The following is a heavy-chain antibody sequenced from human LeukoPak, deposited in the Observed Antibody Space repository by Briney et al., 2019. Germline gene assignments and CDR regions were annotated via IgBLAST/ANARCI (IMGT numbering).Heavy chain of an antibody. CDR3: AKVKLWFGEFYFDY. CDR1: GFTFSSYS. J-gene: IGHJ4*02. D-gene: IGHD3-10*01. Sequence: GGSLRLSCAASGFTFSSYSMNWVRQAPGKGLEWVSAISGCGGSTYYADSVKGRFTISRDNSKNTLYLQMNSLRAEDTAVYYCAKVKLWFGEFYFDYWGQGTLVTVSS. CDR2: ISGCGGST. V-gene: IGHV3-23*01.